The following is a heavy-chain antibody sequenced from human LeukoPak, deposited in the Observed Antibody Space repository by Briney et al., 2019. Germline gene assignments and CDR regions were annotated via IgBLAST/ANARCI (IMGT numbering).Heavy chain of an antibody. CDR1: GFTFNSFA. CDR2: ISGSDGTS. J-gene: IGHJ5*02. V-gene: IGHV3-23*01. Sequence: GGSLRLSCAASGFTFNSFAMNWVRQAPGKGLEWVSSISGSDGTSHYADFVKGRFTISRDNSKNTLYLQMNSLRAGDTAAYYCAKSLGVGGYTRYEWFDQWGQGTLVVVSS. D-gene: IGHD3-16*02. CDR3: AKSLGVGGYTRYEWFDQ.